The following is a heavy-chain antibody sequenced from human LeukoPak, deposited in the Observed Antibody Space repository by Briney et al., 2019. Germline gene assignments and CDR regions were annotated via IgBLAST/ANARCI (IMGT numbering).Heavy chain of an antibody. J-gene: IGHJ4*02. CDR3: ARATIGGRLNIDY. CDR1: GDSISSYY. V-gene: IGHV4-59*01. CDR2: IYYSGTT. Sequence: PSETLSLTCTVSGDSISSYYWSWVRQPPGKGLEWIGYIYYSGTTNYNPSLESRVTVSVDTSRNQFSLKLSSVTAADTAVYYCARATIGGRLNIDYWGQGTLVTVSS. D-gene: IGHD3-10*01.